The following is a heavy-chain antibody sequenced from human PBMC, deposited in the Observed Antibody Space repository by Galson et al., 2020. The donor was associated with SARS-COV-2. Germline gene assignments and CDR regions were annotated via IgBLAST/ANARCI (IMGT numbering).Heavy chain of an antibody. D-gene: IGHD6-19*01. J-gene: IGHJ6*02. V-gene: IGHV1-46*03. CDR1: GYTFTSYY. CDR3: ARDLTAVAGGYYYYGMDG. Sequence: ASVKVSCKASGYTFTSYYMHWVRQAPGQGLEWMGINNPSGGSTSYAQKFQGRVTMTRDTSTSTVYMELSSLRSEDTAVYYCARDLTAVAGGYYYYGMDGWCQGTTVTVSS. CDR2: NNPSGGST.